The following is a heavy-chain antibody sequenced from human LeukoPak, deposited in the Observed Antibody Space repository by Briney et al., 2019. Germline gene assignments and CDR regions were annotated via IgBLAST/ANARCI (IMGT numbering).Heavy chain of an antibody. CDR1: GYSFILYG. CDR2: ISTSTGDT. Sequence: ASVKVSCKTSGYSFILYGTSWVRQAPGQGPEWMGWISTSTGDTKYTQKFQGRVTLTTDTSTSTAYMELSRLRSDDTAVYYCARDDNYGIFVNVDYWGQGTLVTVSS. V-gene: IGHV1-18*01. D-gene: IGHD4-11*01. J-gene: IGHJ4*02. CDR3: ARDDNYGIFVNVDY.